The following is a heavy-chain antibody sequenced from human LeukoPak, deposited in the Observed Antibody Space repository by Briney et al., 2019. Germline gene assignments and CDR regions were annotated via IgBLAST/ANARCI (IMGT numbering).Heavy chain of an antibody. CDR1: GFTFRSYG. Sequence: GGSLRLSCVASGFTFRSYGMYWVRQSPGKGLEWVAFIWYNGGRKYYPDSVKGRFTIPRDNTKNTLYLEINSLRPDDTGIYYCAKDPVAAAGTFYYMAVWGTGTTVTVSS. D-gene: IGHD6-25*01. CDR3: AKDPVAAAGTFYYMAV. CDR2: IWYNGGRK. V-gene: IGHV3-33*03. J-gene: IGHJ6*03.